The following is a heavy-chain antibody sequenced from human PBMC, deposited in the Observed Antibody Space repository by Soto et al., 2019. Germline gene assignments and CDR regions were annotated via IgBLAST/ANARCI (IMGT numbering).Heavy chain of an antibody. CDR1: GFTFRSYG. Sequence: GSLTHSAAAAGFTFRSYGSHWVRQAPGKGLEGVSAISVSGGSTYDADSVKGRFTMSRDNSKNTLYLQMNSLRAEDTDVYYCAKGSIAARRAAFDIWGQGTMVTV. D-gene: IGHD6-6*01. CDR3: AKGSIAARRAAFDI. CDR2: ISVSGGST. J-gene: IGHJ3*02. V-gene: IGHV3-23*01.